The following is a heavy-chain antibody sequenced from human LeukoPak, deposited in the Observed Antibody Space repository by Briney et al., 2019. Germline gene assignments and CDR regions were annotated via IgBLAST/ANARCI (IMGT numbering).Heavy chain of an antibody. Sequence: SVKVSCKASGGTFSSYAISWVRQAPGQGLEWMGGIIPIFGTANYAQKFQGRVTITADESTSTAYMELSSLRSEDTAVYYCARDIAAAGSRGWFDPWGQGTLVTVSS. CDR2: IIPIFGTA. V-gene: IGHV1-69*13. J-gene: IGHJ5*02. CDR1: GGTFSSYA. CDR3: ARDIAAAGSRGWFDP. D-gene: IGHD6-13*01.